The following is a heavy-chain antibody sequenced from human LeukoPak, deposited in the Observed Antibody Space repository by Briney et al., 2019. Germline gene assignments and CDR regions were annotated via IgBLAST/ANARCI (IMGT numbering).Heavy chain of an antibody. Sequence: PSQTLSLTCAISGDSVSNNGVAWNWIRQSPARGLEWLGRTYIGSKLYNDYAMSVKSRITINPDTSKNQFSLQLTSVTPEDTAVYFCARQRSRALDLWGQGTMVTVSS. D-gene: IGHD1-1*01. V-gene: IGHV6-1*01. CDR1: GDSVSNNGVA. J-gene: IGHJ3*01. CDR3: ARQRSRALDL. CDR2: TYIGSKLYN.